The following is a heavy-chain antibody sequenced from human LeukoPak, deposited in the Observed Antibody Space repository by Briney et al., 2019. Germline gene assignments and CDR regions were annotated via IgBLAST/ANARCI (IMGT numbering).Heavy chain of an antibody. CDR1: GFTFSDYY. V-gene: IGHV3-23*01. D-gene: IGHD3-22*01. J-gene: IGHJ4*02. Sequence: PGGSLRLSCAASGFTFSDYYMSWIRQAPGKGLEWVSAISESGSSTYYADSVKGRFTISRDSSKNTLYLQMNSLRAEDTAVYYCAKASSSGMYEDDYDYWGQGTLVTVSS. CDR3: AKASSSGMYEDDYDY. CDR2: ISESGSST.